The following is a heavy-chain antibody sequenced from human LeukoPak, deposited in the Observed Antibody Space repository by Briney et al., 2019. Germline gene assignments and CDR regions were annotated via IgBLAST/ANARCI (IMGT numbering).Heavy chain of an antibody. CDR3: ARVRARGVVPPQRGFDP. J-gene: IGHJ5*02. V-gene: IGHV1-18*01. CDR2: ISAYNGNT. D-gene: IGHD2-2*01. CDR1: GYTFTSYG. Sequence: ASVKVSCKASGYTFTSYGISWVRQAPGQGLEWMGWISAYNGNTNYAQKLQGRVTMTTDTSTSTAYMELRSLRSDDTAVYYCARVRARGVVPPQRGFDPWGQGTLVAVSS.